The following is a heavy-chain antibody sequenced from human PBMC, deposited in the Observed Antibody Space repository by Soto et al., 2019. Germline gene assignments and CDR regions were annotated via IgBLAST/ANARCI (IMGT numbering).Heavy chain of an antibody. CDR3: ARGNDWKSSTFDI. Sequence: QVQLQESGPGLVKPSETLSLTCTVAGGSLTDHFWNWFRQSPGRGLQWIGYVYYSGATSYNPSLKSRVTMTVDTSKNQFSLKLCSVTAADTAVYFCARGNDWKSSTFDIWGQGTMVSVSS. CDR1: GGSLTDHF. J-gene: IGHJ3*02. CDR2: VYYSGAT. V-gene: IGHV4-59*11. D-gene: IGHD2-21*01.